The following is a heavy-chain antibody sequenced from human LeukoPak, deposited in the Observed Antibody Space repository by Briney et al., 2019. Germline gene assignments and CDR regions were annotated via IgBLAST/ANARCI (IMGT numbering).Heavy chain of an antibody. J-gene: IGHJ4*02. D-gene: IGHD4-17*01. Sequence: PGGSLRLSCAVSRFTFTAAWMSWVRQAPGKGLEWVGRIISKSDGGTTDYAAPVKGRFTISRDDSKTTLYLQMNSLKTEDTAVYFCTSVGYGEYYFDNWGQGTLVTVSS. CDR3: TSVGYGEYYFDN. CDR1: RFTFTAAW. CDR2: IISKSDGGTT. V-gene: IGHV3-15*01.